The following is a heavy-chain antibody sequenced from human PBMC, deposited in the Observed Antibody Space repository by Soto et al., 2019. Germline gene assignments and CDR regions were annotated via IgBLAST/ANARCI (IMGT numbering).Heavy chain of an antibody. CDR3: AKDLEGTYYYDSMVDY. D-gene: IGHD3-22*01. V-gene: IGHV3-23*01. CDR1: GFTFSSYA. J-gene: IGHJ4*02. Sequence: PGGSLRLSCAASGFTFSSYAMSWVRQAPGKGLEWVSAISGSGGSTYYADSVKGRFTISRDNSKNTLYLQMNSLRVEDTAVYYCAKDLEGTYYYDSMVDYWGKGTLVTVSS. CDR2: ISGSGGST.